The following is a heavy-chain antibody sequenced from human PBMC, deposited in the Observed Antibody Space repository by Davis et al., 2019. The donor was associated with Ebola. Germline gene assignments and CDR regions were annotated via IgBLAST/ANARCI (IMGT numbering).Heavy chain of an antibody. V-gene: IGHV4-61*05. CDR2: IYYSGST. CDR3: ARAFYGGYWRGKGFDY. CDR1: GGSISSSSYY. J-gene: IGHJ4*02. D-gene: IGHD5-12*01. Sequence: PSETLSLTCTVSGGSISSSSYYWGWIRQPPGKGLEWIGYIYYSGSTNYNPSLKSRVTISVDTSKNQFSLKLSSVTAADTAVYYCARAFYGGYWRGKGFDYWGQGTLVTVSS.